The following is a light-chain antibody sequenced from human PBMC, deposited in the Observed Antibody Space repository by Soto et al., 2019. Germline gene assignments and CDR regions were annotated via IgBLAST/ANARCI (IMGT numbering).Light chain of an antibody. Sequence: QSVLTQPASVSGSPGQSITISCTGTSNDVGGYAHVSWYQQYPGKAPKLVISEVSNRPSGVSHRFSGSRSGNTASLTISGLQAEDEADYYCSSYTGSATPVFGGGTQLTVL. J-gene: IGLJ3*02. CDR2: EVS. V-gene: IGLV2-14*01. CDR1: SNDVGGYAH. CDR3: SSYTGSATPV.